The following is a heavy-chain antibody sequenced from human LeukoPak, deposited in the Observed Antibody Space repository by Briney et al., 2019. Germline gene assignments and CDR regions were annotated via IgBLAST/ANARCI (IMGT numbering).Heavy chain of an antibody. CDR2: ISYDGSER. CDR3: ARDWGATAMAHRFDY. J-gene: IGHJ4*02. V-gene: IGHV3-30*04. CDR1: GFTFSNYA. D-gene: IGHD5-18*01. Sequence: PGGSLRLSCAASGFTFSNYAVHWVRQAPGKGLEWAAVISYDGSERYYADSVKGRFTISRDDSKNTLYLQMNSLRPEDTGVYYCARDWGATAMAHRFDYWGQGSLVTVSS.